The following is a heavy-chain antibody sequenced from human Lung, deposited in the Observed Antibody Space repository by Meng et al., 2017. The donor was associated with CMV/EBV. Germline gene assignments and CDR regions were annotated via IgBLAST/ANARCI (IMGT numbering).Heavy chain of an antibody. Sequence: ESLKISCAASGFTVSSNYMGWVRQAPGMGLEWVSVIYSGGSTYYADYVTGLFTISSDNYKNTLYLQMNSLRDEDTAVYDWARAPYDFWSSYYYGMDVWGQGXTVTVSS. CDR3: ARAPYDFWSSYYYGMDV. V-gene: IGHV3-53*01. J-gene: IGHJ6*02. D-gene: IGHD3-3*01. CDR2: IYSGGST. CDR1: GFTVSSNY.